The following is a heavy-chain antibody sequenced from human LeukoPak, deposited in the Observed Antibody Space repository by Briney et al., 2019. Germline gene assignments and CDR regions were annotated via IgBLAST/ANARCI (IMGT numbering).Heavy chain of an antibody. V-gene: IGHV3-23*01. D-gene: IGHD1-14*01. Sequence: GGSLRLSCEAAGFTFSSYAMNWVRQAPGRGLEWVSAVGSSGSIHYSDSVRGRFTISRDNSMSTLYLQMNSLRDEDTAIYYCARGTSWISPDWYMDVWGEGTTVTVSS. CDR2: VGSSGSI. CDR3: ARGTSWISPDWYMDV. CDR1: GFTFSSYA. J-gene: IGHJ6*03.